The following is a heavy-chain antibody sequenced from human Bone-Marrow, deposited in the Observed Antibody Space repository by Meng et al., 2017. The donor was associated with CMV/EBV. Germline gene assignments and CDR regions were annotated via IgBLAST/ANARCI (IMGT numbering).Heavy chain of an antibody. CDR2: IYYSGST. J-gene: IGHJ5*02. CDR1: ISSSSYY. D-gene: IGHD3-3*01. CDR3: ASLSIYDFWSGYHFSWFDP. Sequence: ISSSSYYWGWIRQPPGKGLEWIGSIYYSGSTYYNPSLKSRVTISVDTSKNQFSLKLSSVTAADTAVYYCASLSIYDFWSGYHFSWFDPWGQGTLVTVSS. V-gene: IGHV4-39*01.